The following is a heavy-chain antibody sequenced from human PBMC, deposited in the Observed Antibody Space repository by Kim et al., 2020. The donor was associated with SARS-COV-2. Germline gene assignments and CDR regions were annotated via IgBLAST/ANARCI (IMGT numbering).Heavy chain of an antibody. Sequence: YYADYVRGRCTISRDNSKSTLFLQMNSLRVEDTAIYFCAKSLEGSLGTFDLWGQGTLVTVSS. D-gene: IGHD7-27*01. V-gene: IGHV3-23*01. CDR3: AKSLEGSLGTFDL. J-gene: IGHJ5*02.